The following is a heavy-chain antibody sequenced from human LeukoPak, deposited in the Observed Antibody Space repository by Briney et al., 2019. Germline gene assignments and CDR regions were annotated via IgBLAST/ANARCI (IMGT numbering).Heavy chain of an antibody. CDR2: LTSNGAYT. J-gene: IGHJ6*03. CDR3: ARVKMGATVSDYYYFYMDV. D-gene: IGHD1-26*01. CDR1: GSIFSDYT. Sequence: QSGAFLRLCCASAGSIFSDYTSHLVRMAAGKRLQSVSALTSNGAYTHYADSVKVRFTISRDNSRNAVFLQMGGLRIEDMAVYYCARVKMGATVSDYYYFYMDVRGKGTTVTVSS. V-gene: IGHV3-64*02.